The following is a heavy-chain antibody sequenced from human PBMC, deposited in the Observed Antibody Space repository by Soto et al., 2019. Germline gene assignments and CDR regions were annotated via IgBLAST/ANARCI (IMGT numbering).Heavy chain of an antibody. V-gene: IGHV3-30-3*01. CDR2: ISHDGTKE. D-gene: IGHD1-20*01. Sequence: GGSLRLSCAASGFIFNRYSLHWVRQAPGKGLEWVAVISHDGTKEFYADSVKGRFTISRDDSKSALELQMNSLKPEDTASYHCARDASKDXYNWGQGTLVTVSS. J-gene: IGHJ4*02. CDR1: GFIFNRYS. CDR3: ARDASKDXYN.